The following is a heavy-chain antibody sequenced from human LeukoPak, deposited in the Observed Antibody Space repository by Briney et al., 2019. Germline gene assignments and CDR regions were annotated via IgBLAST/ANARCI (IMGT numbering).Heavy chain of an antibody. CDR3: ARDADTAMVTLSNYYYGMDV. CDR1: GYTFTSYY. Sequence: ASVTVSCKASGYTFTSYYMHWVRQAPGQGLEWMGIINPSGGSTSYAQKFQGRVTMTRDTSTSTVYMELSSLRSEDTAVYYCARDADTAMVTLSNYYYGMDVWGKGTTVTVSS. D-gene: IGHD5-18*01. J-gene: IGHJ6*04. CDR2: INPSGGST. V-gene: IGHV1-46*01.